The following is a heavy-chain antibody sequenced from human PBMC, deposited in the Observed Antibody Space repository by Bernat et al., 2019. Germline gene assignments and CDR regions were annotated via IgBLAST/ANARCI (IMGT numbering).Heavy chain of an antibody. CDR2: IRSSGSTI. J-gene: IGHJ6*03. Sequence: QVQLVESGGGLVKPGGSLRLSCAASGFTFSDYYMSWIRQAPGKGLEWVSYIRSSGSTINSADSVKGRFTISRDNTKNSLYLQMSTLRAEDTTVYYCAGDFPFHSRGWNYHYYMDVWGEGTAVTVSS. CDR1: GFTFSDYY. V-gene: IGHV3-11*01. CDR3: AGDFPFHSRGWNYHYYMDV. D-gene: IGHD6-19*01.